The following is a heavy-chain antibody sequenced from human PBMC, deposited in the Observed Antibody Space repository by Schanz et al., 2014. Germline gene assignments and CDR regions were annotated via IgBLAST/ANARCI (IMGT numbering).Heavy chain of an antibody. CDR3: ARKVVATIGGYYDN. CDR2: FIYIGGST. J-gene: IGHJ4*02. V-gene: IGHV3-23*01. D-gene: IGHD5-12*01. CDR1: GFTFSSYA. Sequence: EVHLLDSGGGLVQPGGSLRLSCAASGFTFSSYAMSWVRQAPGKGLEWVSFIYIGGSTYYADSVKGRFTISRDNSKNTLYLQMNSLRAEDTAVYYCARKVVATIGGYYDNWGQGTLVIVSS.